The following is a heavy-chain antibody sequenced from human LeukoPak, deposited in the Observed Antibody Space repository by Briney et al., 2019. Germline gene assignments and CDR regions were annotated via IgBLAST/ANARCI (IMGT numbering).Heavy chain of an antibody. D-gene: IGHD6-13*01. J-gene: IGHJ5*02. V-gene: IGHV3-23*01. CDR2: ISGSGGST. Sequence: GGSLRLSCAASGFTFSSYAMSWVRQAPGKGLEWVSAISGSGGSTYYADSVKGRFTISRDNSKNTLYLQMNNLRAEDTAVYYCARSRIAVGGENWFDPWGQGTLVTVSS. CDR3: ARSRIAVGGENWFDP. CDR1: GFTFSSYA.